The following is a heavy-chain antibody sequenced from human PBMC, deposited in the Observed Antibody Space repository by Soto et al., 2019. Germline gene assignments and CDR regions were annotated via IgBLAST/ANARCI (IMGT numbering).Heavy chain of an antibody. CDR3: ARLLPPGDY. V-gene: IGHV4-34*01. CDR2: INHSGST. J-gene: IGHJ4*02. D-gene: IGHD2-15*01. Sequence: PSETLSLTCAVYGGSFSGYYWSWIRQPPGKGLEWIGEINHSGSTNYNPSLKSRVTISVDTSKNQFSLKLSSVTAADTAVYYCARLLPPGDYWGQGTLVTVSS. CDR1: GGSFSGYY.